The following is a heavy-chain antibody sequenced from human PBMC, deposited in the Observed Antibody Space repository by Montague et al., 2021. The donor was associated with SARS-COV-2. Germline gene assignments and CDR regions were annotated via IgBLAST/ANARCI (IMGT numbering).Heavy chain of an antibody. CDR2: IYYCWST. Sequence: SETLSLTCTVSGGSIISYYWCWIRLPPGKGLEWIWFIYYCWSTNSNPSLTIRVTISVDTYKNQFSLKLSSVTAADTAAYYYARQRRYQLPITIFGVVMADAFDIWGQGTMVTVSS. CDR3: ARQRRYQLPITIFGVVMADAFDI. J-gene: IGHJ3*02. CDR1: GGSIISYY. D-gene: IGHD3-3*01. V-gene: IGHV4-59*08.